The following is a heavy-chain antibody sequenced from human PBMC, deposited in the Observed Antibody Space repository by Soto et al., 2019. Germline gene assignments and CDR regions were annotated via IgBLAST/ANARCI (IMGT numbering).Heavy chain of an antibody. Sequence: GESLKISCAASGFTFSGSAMHWVRQASGKGLEWVGRIRSKANSYATAYAASVKGRFTISRDDSKNTAYLQMNSLKTEDTAVYYCTRYHGVWFGDGEFDYWGQGTLVTVSS. V-gene: IGHV3-73*01. D-gene: IGHD3-10*01. J-gene: IGHJ4*02. CDR2: IRSKANSYAT. CDR1: GFTFSGSA. CDR3: TRYHGVWFGDGEFDY.